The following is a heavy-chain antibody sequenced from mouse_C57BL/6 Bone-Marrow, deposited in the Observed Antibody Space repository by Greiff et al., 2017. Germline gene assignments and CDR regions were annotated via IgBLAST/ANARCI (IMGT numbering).Heavy chain of an antibody. CDR2: IDPVNGDT. Sequence: EVQLQQSGAELVRPGASVKLSCTASGFNIKDDYMHWVKQRPEKGLEWIGWIDPVNGDTEYASKFQGKATIPADKSSYTAYLQLSSLTSEDTAVYYCTTGDYDGDYWGQGTTLTVSS. CDR1: GFNIKDDY. D-gene: IGHD2-4*01. CDR3: TTGDYDGDY. V-gene: IGHV14-4*01. J-gene: IGHJ2*01.